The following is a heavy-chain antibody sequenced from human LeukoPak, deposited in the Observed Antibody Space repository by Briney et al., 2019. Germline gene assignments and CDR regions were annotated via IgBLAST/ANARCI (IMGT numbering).Heavy chain of an antibody. V-gene: IGHV3-30-3*01. Sequence: GGSLRLSCAASGFTFSSYAMHWVRQAPGKGLEWVAVISYDGSNKYYADSVKGRFTISRDNSKNTLYLQMNSLRAEDTAVYYCAKDIVGATKGNAFDIWGQGTMVTVSS. CDR2: ISYDGSNK. CDR1: GFTFSSYA. J-gene: IGHJ3*02. D-gene: IGHD1-26*01. CDR3: AKDIVGATKGNAFDI.